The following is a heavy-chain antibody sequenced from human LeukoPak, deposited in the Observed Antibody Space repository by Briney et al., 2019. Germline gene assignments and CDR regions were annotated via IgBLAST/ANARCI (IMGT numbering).Heavy chain of an antibody. V-gene: IGHV4-39*01. Sequence: PSETLSLTCTVSGGSISSSSYYWGWIRQPPGRGLEWIGSMYYSGRTYYNLSLKSRVTISVDTSKNQFSLRLSSVTAADTAVYYCARHERDYGDFDYWGHGTLVTVCS. CDR2: MYYSGRT. CDR1: GGSISSSSYY. CDR3: ARHERDYGDFDY. J-gene: IGHJ4*01. D-gene: IGHD4-17*01.